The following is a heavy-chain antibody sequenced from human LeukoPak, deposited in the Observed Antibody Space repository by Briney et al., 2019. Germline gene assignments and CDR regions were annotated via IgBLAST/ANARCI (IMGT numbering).Heavy chain of an antibody. Sequence: GGSLRLSCAASGFTFSSYAMSWVRQAPGKGLEWVSAISGSGGSTYYADSVKGRFTISRDDSKNTLYLQMNSLRAEDTAVYYCAKAPAPYYYGSGTRFDYWGQGTLVTVSS. CDR2: ISGSGGST. J-gene: IGHJ4*02. CDR3: AKAPAPYYYGSGTRFDY. D-gene: IGHD3-10*01. CDR1: GFTFSSYA. V-gene: IGHV3-23*01.